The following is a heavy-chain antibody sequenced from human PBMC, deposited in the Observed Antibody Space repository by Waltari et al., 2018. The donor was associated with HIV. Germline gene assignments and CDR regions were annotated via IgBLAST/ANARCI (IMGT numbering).Heavy chain of an antibody. V-gene: IGHV3-74*01. CDR3: SRDTFGEYDF. D-gene: IGHD3-3*01. CDR2: INIDGRTI. Sequence: EVQLVQSGGGLIKPGGSLRLSCAASGVSVTNYWRHWVRQSPGKGLGWVSRINIDGRTIDYADCVKGRFTISRDSAKNTLSLQMNSLREEDTAVYYCSRDTFGEYDFWGQGALVTVSS. J-gene: IGHJ4*02. CDR1: GVSVTNYW.